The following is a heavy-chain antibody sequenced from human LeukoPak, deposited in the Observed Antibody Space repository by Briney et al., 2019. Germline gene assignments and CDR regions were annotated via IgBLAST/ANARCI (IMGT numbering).Heavy chain of an antibody. Sequence: SETLSLTCAVYGGSFSGYYWSWIRQPPGKGLEWIGEINHSGSTKYNPSLKSRVTISVDTSKNQFSLKLSSVTAADTAVYYCARGRYYYDSSGYANWGQGTLVTVSS. CDR2: INHSGST. CDR1: GGSFSGYY. V-gene: IGHV4-34*01. J-gene: IGHJ4*02. D-gene: IGHD3-22*01. CDR3: ARGRYYYDSSGYAN.